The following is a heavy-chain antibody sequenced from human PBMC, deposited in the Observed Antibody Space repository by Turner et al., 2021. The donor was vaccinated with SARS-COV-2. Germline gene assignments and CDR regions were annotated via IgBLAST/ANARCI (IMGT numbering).Heavy chain of an antibody. CDR1: GGPISSSSFY. D-gene: IGHD1-26*01. V-gene: IGHV4-39*01. Sequence: QLQLQESGPGLVKPSETLSLTCTVSGGPISSSSFYWGWIRQPPGKGLEWIGKIYYSGSTYYNPSLKSRVTISVDTSKNQFSLRLSSVTAADTAVYYCAGEVVVLATTHYGMDVWGQGTTVTVSS. CDR2: IYYSGST. J-gene: IGHJ6*02. CDR3: AGEVVVLATTHYGMDV.